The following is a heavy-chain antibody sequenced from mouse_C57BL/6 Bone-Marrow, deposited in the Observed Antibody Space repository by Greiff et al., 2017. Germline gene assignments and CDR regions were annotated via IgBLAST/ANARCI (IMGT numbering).Heavy chain of an antibody. D-gene: IGHD2-4*01. V-gene: IGHV5-4*01. CDR1: GFTFSSYA. CDR2: ISDGGSYT. Sequence: DVHLVESGGGLVKPGGSLKLSCAASGFTFSSYAMSWVRQTPEKRLEWVATISDGGSYTYYPDNVKGRFTISRDNAKNNLYLQMSHLKSEDTAMYYCAREDDYDDGDAMDYWGQGTSVTVSS. CDR3: AREDDYDDGDAMDY. J-gene: IGHJ4*01.